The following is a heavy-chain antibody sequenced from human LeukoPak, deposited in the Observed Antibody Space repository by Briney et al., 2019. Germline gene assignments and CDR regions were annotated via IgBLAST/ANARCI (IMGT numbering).Heavy chain of an antibody. J-gene: IGHJ4*02. Sequence: GASVKVSCKASGCTFTSYDINWVRQATGQGLEWMGWMNPNSGNTGYAQKFQGRVTMTRNTSISTAYMELSSLRSEDTAVYYCAREVGGYSYGTRNPFDYWGQGTLVTVSS. CDR2: MNPNSGNT. D-gene: IGHD5-18*01. CDR3: AREVGGYSYGTRNPFDY. CDR1: GCTFTSYD. V-gene: IGHV1-8*01.